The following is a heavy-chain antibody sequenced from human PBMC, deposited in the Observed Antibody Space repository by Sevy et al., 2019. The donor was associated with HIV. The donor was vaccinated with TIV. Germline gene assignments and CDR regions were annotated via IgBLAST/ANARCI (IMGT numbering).Heavy chain of an antibody. CDR3: ARPGRHTYGSLLDH. CDR2: INPNSGGT. D-gene: IGHD3-10*01. V-gene: IGHV1-2*02. Sequence: ASVKVSCKASGYTFTDYYIHWVRQAPGQGLEWMAWINPNSGGTSYAQNFQGRFTVPRDTSISTAYMDLRNLRSADTAVYYCARPGRHTYGSLLDHWGQGTLVTVSS. CDR1: GYTFTDYY. J-gene: IGHJ4*02.